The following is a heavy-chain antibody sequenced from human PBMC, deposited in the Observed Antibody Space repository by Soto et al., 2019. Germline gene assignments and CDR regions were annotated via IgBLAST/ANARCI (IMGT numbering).Heavy chain of an antibody. CDR1: GGTFSSYT. J-gene: IGHJ3*02. CDR3: AKVSPEDAFDI. CDR2: IIPILGIA. V-gene: IGHV1-69*02. Sequence: QVQLVQSGAEVKKPGSSVKVSCKASGGTFSSYTISWVRQAPGQGLERMGRIIPILGIANYAQKFQGRVTITADKSTSTAYMELSSLRSEDTAVYYCAKVSPEDAFDIWGQGTMVTVSS.